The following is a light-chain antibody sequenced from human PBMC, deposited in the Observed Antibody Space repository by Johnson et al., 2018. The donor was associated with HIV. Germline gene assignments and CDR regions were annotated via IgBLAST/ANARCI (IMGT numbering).Light chain of an antibody. J-gene: IGLJ1*01. V-gene: IGLV1-51*02. CDR3: GTWDSSLSAGV. Sequence: QSILTQPPSVSAAPGQKVTISCSGSSSNIGNNYVSWYQQLPGTAPKPLIYENNKRPSGIPDRFSGSKSGTSATLGITGLQTGDAADYYCGTWDSSLSAGVFGTGTKVTVL. CDR2: ENN. CDR1: SSNIGNNY.